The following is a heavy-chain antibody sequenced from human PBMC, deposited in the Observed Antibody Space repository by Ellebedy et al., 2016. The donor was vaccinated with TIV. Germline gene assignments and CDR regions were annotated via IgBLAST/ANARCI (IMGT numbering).Heavy chain of an antibody. CDR3: TRDPERSPDL. V-gene: IGHV3-7*01. CDR1: GFRFRDFW. Sequence: GESLKISXVASGFRFRDFWMNWVRQSPEKGLELVANLKHDGGEAYYPDSVQGRFTVSRDNAKNLLYLQMNSLRAEDTAVYYCTRDPERSPDLWGQGARVIVSS. J-gene: IGHJ4*02. D-gene: IGHD1-14*01. CDR2: LKHDGGEA.